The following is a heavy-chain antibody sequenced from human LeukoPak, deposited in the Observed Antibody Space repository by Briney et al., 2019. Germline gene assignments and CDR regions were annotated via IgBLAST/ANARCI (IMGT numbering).Heavy chain of an antibody. J-gene: IGHJ6*02. V-gene: IGHV3-66*01. CDR3: GRGGYDMYD. CDR1: GFTFSSYS. Sequence: PGGSLRLSCAASGFTFSSYSMNWVRQAPGKGLEWVSTINRDGPTFYADSVKGRFTISRDNSRNTLYLQMNSLRAEDTAVYYCGRGGYDMYDWGQGTTVSVSS. CDR2: INRDGPT. D-gene: IGHD2-2*01.